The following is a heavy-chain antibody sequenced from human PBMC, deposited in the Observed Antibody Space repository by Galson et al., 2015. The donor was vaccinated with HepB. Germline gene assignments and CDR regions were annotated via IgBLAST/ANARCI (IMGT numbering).Heavy chain of an antibody. CDR2: VSVYNDNT. V-gene: IGHV1-18*04. D-gene: IGHD2-2*01. J-gene: IGHJ4*02. CDR1: GRTFITCV. Sequence: SVKVSCKASGRTFITCVINWVRQAPGQGLVWMGWVSVYNDNTDYPQHLQGSVAMTTDTLATTAYMELGSLTSDDTAVYYCARDLGVVVLPSAAINFDYWGQGTLVTVSS. CDR3: ARDLGVVVLPSAAINFDY.